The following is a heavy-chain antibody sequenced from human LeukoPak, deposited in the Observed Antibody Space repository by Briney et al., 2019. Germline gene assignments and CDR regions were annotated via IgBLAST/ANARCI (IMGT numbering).Heavy chain of an antibody. J-gene: IGHJ6*02. CDR3: ARFPTVTYGMDV. CDR1: GLTFSSYS. Sequence: GGSLRLSCAASGLTFSSYSMNWVRQAPGKGLEWVSSISSSSSYIYYADSVKGRFTISRDNAKNSLYLQMNSLRAEDTAVYYCARFPTVTYGMDVWGQGTTVTVSS. CDR2: ISSSSSYI. D-gene: IGHD4-11*01. V-gene: IGHV3-21*01.